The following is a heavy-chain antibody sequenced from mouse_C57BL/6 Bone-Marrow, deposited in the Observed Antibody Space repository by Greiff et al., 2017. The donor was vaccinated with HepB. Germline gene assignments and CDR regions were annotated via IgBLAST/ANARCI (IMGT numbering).Heavy chain of an antibody. CDR1: GFTFSDYG. CDR3: ETNWDYAMDY. D-gene: IGHD4-1*01. Sequence: EVQRVESGGGLVKPGGSLKLSCAVSGFTFSDYGIRWVRQAPEKGLEWVAYISSGSSTIYYADTVKSRFINYRDNAKNTLFIHMTTLRSENTARYYCETNWDYAMDYWGQGTSVTVSS. J-gene: IGHJ4*01. V-gene: IGHV5-17*01. CDR2: ISSGSSTI.